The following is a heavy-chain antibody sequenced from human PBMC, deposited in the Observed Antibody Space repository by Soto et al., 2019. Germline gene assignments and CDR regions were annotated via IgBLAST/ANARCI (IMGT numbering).Heavy chain of an antibody. Sequence: QVQLQQWGAGLLKPSETLSLTCAVYGGSFSGYYWSWIRQPPGKGLEWIGEINHSGSTNYNPSLRTRVTTSVAPSKTQCPRKLSSVTAAGPAVYYCARVSGIYYFGMDVWGQGTTVTVSS. CDR2: INHSGST. D-gene: IGHD3-10*01. J-gene: IGHJ6*02. CDR3: ARVSGIYYFGMDV. V-gene: IGHV4-34*01. CDR1: GGSFSGYY.